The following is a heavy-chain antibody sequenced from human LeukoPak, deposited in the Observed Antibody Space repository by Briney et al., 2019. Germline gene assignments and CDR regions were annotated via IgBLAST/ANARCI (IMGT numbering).Heavy chain of an antibody. CDR2: IWYNGNT. CDR3: AREEGVDGTSGINN. J-gene: IGHJ4*02. CDR1: GFTFSTYG. Sequence: GGSLRLSCAASGFTFSTYGMHWVRQAPGKGLEWVSDIWYNGNTYYADSVKGRFTISRDNSKSTLYLQMDSLRAEDTAVYYCAREEGVDGTSGINNWGQGTLVIVSS. D-gene: IGHD4-23*01. V-gene: IGHV3-33*01.